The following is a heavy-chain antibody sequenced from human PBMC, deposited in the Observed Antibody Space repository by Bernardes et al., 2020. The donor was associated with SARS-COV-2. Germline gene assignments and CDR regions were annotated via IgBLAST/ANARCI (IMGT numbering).Heavy chain of an antibody. CDR2: ISRNSGSI. CDR1: GFTSDDYA. CDR3: ATVPNSSSWY. D-gene: IGHD6-13*01. J-gene: IGHJ4*02. V-gene: IGHV3-9*02. Sequence: GGSLRLSCAASGFTSDDYAMHWVRQAPGKGLEWVSGISRNSGSIGYADSVKGRFTISRDNAKNSLYLQMNSLRAEDTALYYCATVPNSSSWYGGQGTLVTVSS.